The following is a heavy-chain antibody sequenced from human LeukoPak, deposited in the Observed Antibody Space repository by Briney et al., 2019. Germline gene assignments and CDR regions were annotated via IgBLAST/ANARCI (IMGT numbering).Heavy chain of an antibody. D-gene: IGHD2-2*02. CDR3: ARDAYCSSTSCYIP. J-gene: IGHJ5*02. V-gene: IGHV1-2*02. Sequence: GASVKVSCKASGYTFTDYHMHWVRQAPGQGLEWMGWINPNSGGTNYAQKFQGRVTMTRDTSISTAYMELSRLRSDDTAVYYCARDAYCSSTSCYIPWGQGTLVTVSS. CDR2: INPNSGGT. CDR1: GYTFTDYH.